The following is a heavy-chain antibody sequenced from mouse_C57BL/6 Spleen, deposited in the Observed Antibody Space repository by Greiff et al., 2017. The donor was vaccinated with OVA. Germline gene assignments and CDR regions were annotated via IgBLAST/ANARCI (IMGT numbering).Heavy chain of an antibody. J-gene: IGHJ3*01. Sequence: VQLQHSGPELVKPGASVKISCKASGYSFTGYYMNWVKQSPEKSLEWIGEINPSTGGTTYNQKFKAKATLSVDKSSSTAYMQLKSLTSEDSAVYYCARSGDYDSWFAYWGQGTLVTVSA. V-gene: IGHV1-42*01. CDR3: ARSGDYDSWFAY. CDR2: INPSTGGT. CDR1: GYSFTGYY. D-gene: IGHD2-4*01.